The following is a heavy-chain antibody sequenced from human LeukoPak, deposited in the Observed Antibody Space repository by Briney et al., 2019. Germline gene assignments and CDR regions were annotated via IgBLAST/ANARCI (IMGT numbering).Heavy chain of an antibody. CDR2: INPNSGGT. V-gene: IGHV1-2*02. D-gene: IGHD3-22*01. Sequence: ASVKVSCKASGYTFTGYYMHWVRQAPGQGLEWMGWINPNSGGTNYAQKFQGRVTMTRDTSISTAYMELSRLRSDDTAVYYCAREDYYDSSGYPGGYWGQEPWSPSPQ. CDR3: AREDYYDSSGYPGGY. J-gene: IGHJ4*01. CDR1: GYTFTGYY.